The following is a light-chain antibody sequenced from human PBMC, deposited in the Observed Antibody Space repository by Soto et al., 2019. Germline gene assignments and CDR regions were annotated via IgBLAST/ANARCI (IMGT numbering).Light chain of an antibody. V-gene: IGLV1-40*01. CDR2: GNS. CDR1: SSNIGAGYD. J-gene: IGLJ1*01. CDR3: QSYDSSLSGLV. Sequence: QSVLTQPPSVSGAPGQRVTISCTGSSSNIGAGYDVHWYQQLPGTAPKLLIYGNSTRPSEVPDRFSGSKSGTSASLAITGLQAEDEADYYCQSYDSSLSGLVFGTGTKVTVL.